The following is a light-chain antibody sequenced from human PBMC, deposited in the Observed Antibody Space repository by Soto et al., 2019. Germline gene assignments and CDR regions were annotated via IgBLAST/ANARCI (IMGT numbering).Light chain of an antibody. CDR2: EVS. CDR1: NSDVGGYNY. CDR3: SSYSSSSTFV. Sequence: HSALAQPASVSGSPGQSITISCTGTNSDVGGYNYVSWYQHHPGKAPKLMIYEVSDRPSGVSSRFSGSKSGNTASLTISGLQADDEADYYCSSYSSSSTFVFGTGTKVTVL. J-gene: IGLJ1*01. V-gene: IGLV2-14*01.